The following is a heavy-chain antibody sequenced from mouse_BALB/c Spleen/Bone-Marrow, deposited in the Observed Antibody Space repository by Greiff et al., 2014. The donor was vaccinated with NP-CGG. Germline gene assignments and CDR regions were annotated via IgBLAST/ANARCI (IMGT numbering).Heavy chain of an antibody. V-gene: IGHV14-4*02. CDR1: GFNIKDYY. D-gene: IGHD2-4*01. Sequence: EVKLVEYGAELVRSGASVKLSCTASGFNIKDYYMNWVKQRPEQGLEWIGWIDPENGDTEYAPKFQGKATMTADTSSNTAYLQLSSLTSEDTAVYYCNARGDYDFDYFDYWGQGTTLTVSS. CDR3: NARGDYDFDYFDY. CDR2: IDPENGDT. J-gene: IGHJ2*01.